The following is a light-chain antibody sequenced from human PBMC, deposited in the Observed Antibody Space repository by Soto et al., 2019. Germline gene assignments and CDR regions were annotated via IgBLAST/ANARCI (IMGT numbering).Light chain of an antibody. CDR3: QQSYSSSPIT. V-gene: IGKV1-9*01. J-gene: IGKJ5*01. CDR1: QGISSY. CDR2: DAS. Sequence: IQLTQSPSSLSASVGYRVTITCRASQGISSYLGWYQQKPGKAPNLLIYDASTLHSGVPSRFSGSGSGTEFTLTISSLQPDDFASYYCQQSYSSSPITFGPGTRLEI.